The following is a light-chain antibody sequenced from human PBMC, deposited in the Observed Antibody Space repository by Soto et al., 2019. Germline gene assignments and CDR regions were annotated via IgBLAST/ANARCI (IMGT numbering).Light chain of an antibody. V-gene: IGKV1-5*03. CDR1: QSISTW. J-gene: IGKJ2*01. CDR3: QQYETYYT. CDR2: KAS. Sequence: DIQMTQSPSTLSASVGDRVTITCRASQSISTWLAWYQQKPGKAPNLLIYKASNLESGVPSRFSGSRSGTEFTLTISGLQRDDFATYYCQQYETYYTFGQGTKLEIK.